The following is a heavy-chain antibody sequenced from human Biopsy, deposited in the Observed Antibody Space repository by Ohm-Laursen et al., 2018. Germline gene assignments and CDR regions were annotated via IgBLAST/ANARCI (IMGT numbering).Heavy chain of an antibody. J-gene: IGHJ5*02. CDR3: ARGTNYYGSGRNRHWFDP. D-gene: IGHD3-10*01. V-gene: IGHV4-34*01. CDR1: GGSFSGYY. Sequence: GTLSLTCGVYGGSFSGYYCSWIRQPPGKGLEWIGEINDSGRTNYNPSLRIRVTFSVDTSKNQFSLKLSSVTAADTAVYYCARGTNYYGSGRNRHWFDPWGQGTQVTVSP. CDR2: INDSGRT.